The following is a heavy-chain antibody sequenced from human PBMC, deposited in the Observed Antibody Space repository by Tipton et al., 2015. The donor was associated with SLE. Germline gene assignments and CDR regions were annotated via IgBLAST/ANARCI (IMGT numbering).Heavy chain of an antibody. Sequence: TLSLTCTVSGGSISSGTYYWGWIRQPPGKGLDWIGTIYYSGSTYYNPSLKSRVTISVATSKNQVFLRLSSVTAADAAVYYCARHDYDDNGYYMHYFDYWGQGTLVTVSS. CDR1: GGSISSGTYY. J-gene: IGHJ4*02. V-gene: IGHV4-39*01. CDR3: ARHDYDDNGYYMHYFDY. D-gene: IGHD3-22*01. CDR2: IYYSGST.